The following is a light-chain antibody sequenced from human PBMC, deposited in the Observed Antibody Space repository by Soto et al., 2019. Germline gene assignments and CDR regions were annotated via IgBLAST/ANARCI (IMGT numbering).Light chain of an antibody. CDR1: QSVSRN. V-gene: IGKV3-15*01. J-gene: IGKJ1*01. CDR2: GVS. Sequence: EILITQSPATLSVSPGERATLFCRASQSVSRNLAWHQQKPGQAPRLLIYGVSTRANGVPARFSGSGSGTEFTLTISSLQSEDFAFYYCQQYYYWPPWTFGQGTKVDIK. CDR3: QQYYYWPPWT.